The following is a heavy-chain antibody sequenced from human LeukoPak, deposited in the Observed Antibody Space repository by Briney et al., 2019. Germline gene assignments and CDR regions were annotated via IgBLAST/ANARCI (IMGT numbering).Heavy chain of an antibody. V-gene: IGHV1-18*01. Sequence: ASVKVSCKASGYTFTSYGVSWVRQAPGQGPEWMGWISAYNGNTNYAQKLQGRVTMTTDTSTSTAYMELRSLRSDDTAVYYCARDLGLLAYCGGDCYSPLDYWGQGTLVTVSS. CDR2: ISAYNGNT. D-gene: IGHD2-21*02. CDR3: ARDLGLLAYCGGDCYSPLDY. J-gene: IGHJ4*02. CDR1: GYTFTSYG.